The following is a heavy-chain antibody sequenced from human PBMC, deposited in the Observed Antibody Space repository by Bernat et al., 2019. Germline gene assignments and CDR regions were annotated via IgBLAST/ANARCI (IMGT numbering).Heavy chain of an antibody. J-gene: IGHJ4*02. CDR2: ISSTSSTI. CDR1: GFTFSSYS. CDR3: ARVGYGDFFDY. D-gene: IGHD4-17*01. Sequence: EVQLVESGGGLVQPGGSLRLSCAASGFTFSSYSMNWVRQAPGKGLEWVSYISSTSSTIYYADSVKGRFTISRDNAKNSLYLQKNSLRDEDTAVYYCARVGYGDFFDYWGQGTLVTVSS. V-gene: IGHV3-48*02.